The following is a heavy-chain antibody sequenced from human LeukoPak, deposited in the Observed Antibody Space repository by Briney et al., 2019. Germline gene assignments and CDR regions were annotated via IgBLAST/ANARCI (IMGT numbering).Heavy chain of an antibody. CDR2: ISWNSGSI. CDR3: AKGLILYDDFDI. D-gene: IGHD3-16*01. Sequence: GRSLRLSCAASGFTFDDHAMHWVRQAPGKGLEWVSGISWNSGSIGYADSVKGRFTISRDNAKNSLYLQMNSLRAEDMALYYCAKGLILYDDFDIWGQGTMVTVSS. V-gene: IGHV3-9*03. J-gene: IGHJ3*02. CDR1: GFTFDDHA.